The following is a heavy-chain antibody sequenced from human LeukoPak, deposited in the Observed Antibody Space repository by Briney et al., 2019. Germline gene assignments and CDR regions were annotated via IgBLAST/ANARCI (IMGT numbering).Heavy chain of an antibody. D-gene: IGHD3-10*01. Sequence: AGGSLRLSCAASGFPLSSYAMSWVRQASGKGLEWVSATSSSDPGTYYADSVRGRFTISRDNAKNSLYLQMNSLRAEDTAVYYCARVQRGTFDYWGQGTLVTVSS. J-gene: IGHJ4*02. CDR2: TSSSDPGT. CDR1: GFPLSSYA. V-gene: IGHV3-23*01. CDR3: ARVQRGTFDY.